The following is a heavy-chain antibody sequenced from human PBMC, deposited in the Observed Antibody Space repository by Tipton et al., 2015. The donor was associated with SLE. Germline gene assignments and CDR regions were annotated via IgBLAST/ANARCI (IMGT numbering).Heavy chain of an antibody. D-gene: IGHD3-3*01. CDR1: GFTFSSYA. CDR3: ARDRNSDTIFGVVTRDAFDI. J-gene: IGHJ3*02. V-gene: IGHV3-7*05. CDR2: IKQDGSEK. Sequence: GSLRLSCAASGFTFSSYAMHWVRQAPGKGLEWVANIKQDGSEKYYVDSVKGRFTISRDNAKNSLYLQMNSLRAEDTAVYYCARDRNSDTIFGVVTRDAFDIWGQGTMVTVSS.